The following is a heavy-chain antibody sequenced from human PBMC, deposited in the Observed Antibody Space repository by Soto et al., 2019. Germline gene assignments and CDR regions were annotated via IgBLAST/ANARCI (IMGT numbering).Heavy chain of an antibody. V-gene: IGHV1-3*01. CDR2: INAGNGNT. Sequence: ASVKVSCKASGYTFTSYAMHWVRQAPGQRLEWMGWINAGNGNTKYSQKFQGRVTITRDTSASTAYMELSSLRSEDTAVYYCARPWHSSGWYDAFDIWGQGTMVTVSS. CDR3: ARPWHSSGWYDAFDI. D-gene: IGHD6-19*01. CDR1: GYTFTSYA. J-gene: IGHJ3*02.